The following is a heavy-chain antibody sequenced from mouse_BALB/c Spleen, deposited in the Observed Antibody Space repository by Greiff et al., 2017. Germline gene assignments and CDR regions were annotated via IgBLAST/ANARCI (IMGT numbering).Heavy chain of an antibody. CDR3: SRSGRYEDAMDY. V-gene: IGHV1-55*01. J-gene: IGHJ4*01. CDR2: IYPGRGIT. D-gene: IGHD2-14*01. CDR1: GYTFTSYW. Sequence: LQESGAELVKPGASVKMSCKASGYTFTSYWINWVKQRPGQGLEWIGDIYPGRGITNYNEKFKSKATLTLDTSSSTAYMQLSSLTSEDSAVYYCSRSGRYEDAMDYWGQGTSVTVSS.